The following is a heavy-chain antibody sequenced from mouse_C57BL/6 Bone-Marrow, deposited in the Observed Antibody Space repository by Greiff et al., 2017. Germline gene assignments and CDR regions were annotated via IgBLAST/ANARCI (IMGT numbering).Heavy chain of an antibody. J-gene: IGHJ1*03. Sequence: EVMLVESGGGLVKPGGSLKLSCAASGFTFSSYAMSWVRQTPEKRLEWVATISDGGSYTYYPDNVKGRFTISRDNAKNNLYLQMSHLKSEDTAMYYCARDGWWYFGVWCTGTAVTVSS. CDR1: GFTFSSYA. V-gene: IGHV5-4*01. D-gene: IGHD2-3*01. CDR2: ISDGGSYT. CDR3: ARDGWWYFGV.